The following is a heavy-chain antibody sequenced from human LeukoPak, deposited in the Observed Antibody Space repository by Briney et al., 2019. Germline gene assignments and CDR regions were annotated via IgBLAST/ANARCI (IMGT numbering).Heavy chain of an antibody. Sequence: ASVRVSCKASGYTFTSYYMHWVRQAPGQGLEWMGIINPSGGSTSYAQKFQGRVTMTRDTSTSTVYMELSSLRSEDTAVYYCASSITGSVDYYDTSCFDYWGQGTLVTVSS. CDR3: ASSITGSVDYYDTSCFDY. J-gene: IGHJ4*02. D-gene: IGHD3-22*01. CDR1: GYTFTSYY. V-gene: IGHV1-46*01. CDR2: INPSGGST.